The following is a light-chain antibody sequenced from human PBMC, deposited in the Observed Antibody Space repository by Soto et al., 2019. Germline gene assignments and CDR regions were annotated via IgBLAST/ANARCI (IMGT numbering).Light chain of an antibody. CDR2: GAS. Sequence: EIVMTQSPATLSMSPGDGATLSCRARQSVSSNLAWYQQKPGQAPRLLIYGASTRATGIPARFSGSGSGTEFTLTISSPQSEDFAVYYCQQYNNWPPLTFGGGTKVEIK. CDR3: QQYNNWPPLT. V-gene: IGKV3D-15*01. J-gene: IGKJ4*01. CDR1: QSVSSN.